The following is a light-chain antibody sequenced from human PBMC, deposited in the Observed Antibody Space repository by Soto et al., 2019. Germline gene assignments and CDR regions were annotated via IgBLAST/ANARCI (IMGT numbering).Light chain of an antibody. V-gene: IGLV2-14*01. CDR1: NSDIGGSVY. Sequence: QSALTQPASVSGSPGQSITFSCTGSNSDIGGSVYVSWYQQHPGKAPKLMIYEVNNRPSGVSSRFSGSKSGNTASLTISGLQPEDEASYYCTSFTGTSSQFVFESGTKVTVL. CDR2: EVN. CDR3: TSFTGTSSQFV. J-gene: IGLJ1*01.